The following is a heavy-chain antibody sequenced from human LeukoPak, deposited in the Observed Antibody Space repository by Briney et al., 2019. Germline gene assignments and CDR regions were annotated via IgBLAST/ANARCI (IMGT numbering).Heavy chain of an antibody. CDR1: GGSISSSSYY. V-gene: IGHV4-39*01. CDR3: ASEAIAVAGPRSDY. D-gene: IGHD6-19*01. CDR2: IYYSGST. J-gene: IGHJ4*02. Sequence: KPSETLSLTCTVSGGSISSSSYYWGWIRQPPGKGLEWIGSIYYSGSTYCNPSLKSRVTMSVDTSKNQFSLKLSSVTAADTAVYYCASEAIAVAGPRSDYWGQGTLVTVSS.